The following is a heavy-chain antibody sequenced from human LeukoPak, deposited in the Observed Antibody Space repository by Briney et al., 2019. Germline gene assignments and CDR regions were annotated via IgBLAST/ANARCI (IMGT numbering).Heavy chain of an antibody. Sequence: ASVKVSCKTSGYTFTVKFLHWLRQAPGQGLEWMGGIEPNSGGAVYGQNFRGRVTVTRDTSVSTAYMELGRLRSDDTAVYYCAIENYYDSSGYSKAFDYWGQGTLVTVSS. V-gene: IGHV1-2*02. CDR3: AIENYYDSSGYSKAFDY. D-gene: IGHD3-22*01. J-gene: IGHJ4*02. CDR2: IEPNSGGA. CDR1: GYTFTVKF.